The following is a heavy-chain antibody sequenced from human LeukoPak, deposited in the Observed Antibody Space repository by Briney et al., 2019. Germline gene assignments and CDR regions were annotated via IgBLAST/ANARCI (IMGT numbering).Heavy chain of an antibody. CDR1: GFTFSNYN. CDR3: ASRASCGGDCYQFDY. Sequence: GGSLRPSCAASGFTFSNYNMNWVRQAPGKGLEWVSSISSSGSYIYYADSMKGRFTISRDNAKNSLYLQMNSLRAEDTAVYYCASRASCGGDCYQFDYWGQGTLVTVSS. J-gene: IGHJ4*02. CDR2: ISSSGSYI. V-gene: IGHV3-21*01. D-gene: IGHD2-21*02.